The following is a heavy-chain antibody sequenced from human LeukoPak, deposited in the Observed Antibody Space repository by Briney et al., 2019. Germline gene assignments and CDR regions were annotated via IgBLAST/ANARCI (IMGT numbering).Heavy chain of an antibody. J-gene: IGHJ4*02. CDR3: ARLTWIQLWQPTANFDY. V-gene: IGHV4-34*01. Sequence: KTSETLSLTCAVYGGSFSGYYWSWIRQPPGKGLEWIGEINHGGSTNYNPSLKSRVTISVDTSKNQFSLKLGSVTAADTAVYYCARLTWIQLWQPTANFDYWGQGTLVTVSS. D-gene: IGHD5-18*01. CDR1: GGSFSGYY. CDR2: INHGGST.